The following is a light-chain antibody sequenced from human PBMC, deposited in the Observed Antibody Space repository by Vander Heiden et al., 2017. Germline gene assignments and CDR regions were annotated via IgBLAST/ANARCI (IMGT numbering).Light chain of an antibody. J-gene: IGKJ1*01. CDR2: ATS. CDR1: QPINSY. Sequence: DIQMTHSPSSLSASVGDRVTITCRASQPINSYLNWYQEKPGKAPNLLIYATSNLQSGVPSRFSGSGSGPDFTLTIRSVQPEDFATYFCQQSYSVPWTFGQGTKVEIK. V-gene: IGKV1-39*01. CDR3: QQSYSVPWT.